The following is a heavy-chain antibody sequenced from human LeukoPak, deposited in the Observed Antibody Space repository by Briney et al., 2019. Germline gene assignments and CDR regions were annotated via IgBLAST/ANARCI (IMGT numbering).Heavy chain of an antibody. CDR1: GGSFSGYY. D-gene: IGHD2-8*02. V-gene: IGHV4-34*01. Sequence: SETLSLSCAVYGGSFSGYYWSWIRQPPGKGLEWIGEINHSGSTNYNPSLKSRVTISVDTSKNQFTLKLSSVTAADTAVYYCARKGWWYNGFDPWGQGTRVTVSS. CDR3: ARKGWWYNGFDP. J-gene: IGHJ5*02. CDR2: INHSGST.